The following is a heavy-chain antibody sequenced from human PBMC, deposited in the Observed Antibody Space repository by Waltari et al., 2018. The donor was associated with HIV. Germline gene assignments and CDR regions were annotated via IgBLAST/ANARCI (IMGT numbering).Heavy chain of an antibody. CDR3: AREIVGATSRHDY. D-gene: IGHD1-26*01. CDR1: GGSISSGSYY. V-gene: IGHV4-61*02. Sequence: QVQLQESGPGLVKPSQTLSLTCTVSGGSISSGSYYWSWIRQPAGKGLEWIGRIYTSGSTNYTPSRKSRVTISVDTSKNQFSLKLSSVTAADTAVYYCAREIVGATSRHDYWGQGTLVTVSS. J-gene: IGHJ4*02. CDR2: IYTSGST.